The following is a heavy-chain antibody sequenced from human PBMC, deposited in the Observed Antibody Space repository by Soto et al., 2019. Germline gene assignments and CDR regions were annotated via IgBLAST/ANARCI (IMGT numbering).Heavy chain of an antibody. CDR2: IYTSGST. J-gene: IGHJ6*02. CDR1: GGSISSYY. CDR3: ARDRFVVTADYYYYGMDV. V-gene: IGHV4-4*07. Sequence: SETLSLTCTVSGGSISSYYWSWIRQPAGKGLEWIGRIYTSGSTNYNPSLKSRVTMSVDTSKNQFSLKLRSVTAADTAVYYCARDRFVVTADYYYYGMDVWGQGTTVTVS. D-gene: IGHD2-21*02.